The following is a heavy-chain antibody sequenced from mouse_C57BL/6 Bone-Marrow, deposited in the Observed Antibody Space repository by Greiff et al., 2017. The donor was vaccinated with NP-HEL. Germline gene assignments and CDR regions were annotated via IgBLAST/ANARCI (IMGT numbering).Heavy chain of an antibody. Sequence: QVQLQQSGAELARPGASVQLSCKASGYTFTSYGISWVKQRTGRGLEWIGEIYPRSGNTYYNEKFKGKATLTADKSSSTAYMELRSLTSEDSAVYFCAREYDGSIDRDYFDDRGQGTTLTVSS. CDR2: IYPRSGNT. J-gene: IGHJ2*01. CDR1: GYTFTSYG. CDR3: AREYDGSIDRDYFDD. V-gene: IGHV1-81*01. D-gene: IGHD1-1*01.